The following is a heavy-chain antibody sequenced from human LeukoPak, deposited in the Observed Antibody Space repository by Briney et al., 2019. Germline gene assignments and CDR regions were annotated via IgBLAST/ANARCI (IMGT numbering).Heavy chain of an antibody. CDR2: IYDSVIYDTVIT. CDR1: GGSVNTYY. D-gene: IGHD2-8*01. J-gene: IGHJ4*02. V-gene: IGHV4-59*08. Sequence: SETLSLNCAGSGGSVNTYYWGWIRQPPGQGLERIGYIYDSVIYDTVITNYNPSLKSRVTISVDASKNQLSLKLRSVTAADTAVYYCAKHPLYADWGQVTLVTVS. CDR3: AKHPLYAD.